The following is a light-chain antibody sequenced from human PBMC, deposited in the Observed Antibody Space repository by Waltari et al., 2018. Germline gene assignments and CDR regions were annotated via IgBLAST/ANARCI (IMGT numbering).Light chain of an antibody. V-gene: IGKV3-11*01. CDR2: DAS. CDR3: QQRSNWWT. CDR1: QRISTY. J-gene: IGKJ1*01. Sequence: DIVLTQSPDTLSLSPEERATLTCRTSQRISTYLAWYQQRPGQAPRLLIYDASNRATGIPARFSGSGSGTDFTLTISSLEPEDFAVYYCQQRSNWWTFGQGTKVEIK.